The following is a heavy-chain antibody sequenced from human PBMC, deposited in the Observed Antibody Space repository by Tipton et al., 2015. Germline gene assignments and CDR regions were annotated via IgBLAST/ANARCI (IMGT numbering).Heavy chain of an antibody. CDR2: IQYSGST. CDR3: ARARGRHGRLFDT. V-gene: IGHV4-59*01. D-gene: IGHD4-17*01. Sequence: TLFLTCSVSRDSISKYYWSWIRQPPGKELEWIGYIQYSGSTNYNPSLKSRVTISVDTSKTQFSLKMSSVTASGTAVYYCARARGRHGRLFDTWCQGLLVTVSS. CDR1: RDSISKYY. J-gene: IGHJ5*02.